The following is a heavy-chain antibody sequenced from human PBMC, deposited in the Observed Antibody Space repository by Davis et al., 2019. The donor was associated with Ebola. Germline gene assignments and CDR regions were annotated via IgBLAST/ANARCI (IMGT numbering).Heavy chain of an antibody. CDR3: ASISFGDAFDI. Sequence: PSETLSLTCTVSGGSISSGDYYWSWIRQPPGKGLEWIGYIYYSGSTYYNPSLKSRVPISVDTSKNQFSLKLSSVTAADTAVYYCASISFGDAFDIWGQGTMVTVSS. CDR2: IYYSGST. D-gene: IGHD3-10*01. J-gene: IGHJ3*02. V-gene: IGHV4-30-4*01. CDR1: GGSISSGDYY.